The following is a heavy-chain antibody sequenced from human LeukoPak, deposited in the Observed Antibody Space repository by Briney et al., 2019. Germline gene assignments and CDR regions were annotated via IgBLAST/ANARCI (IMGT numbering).Heavy chain of an antibody. Sequence: SETLSLTCTVSGGSISSYYWSWIRQPPGKGLEWIGYIYYSGSTNYNPSLKSRVTISVDTSKNQFSPKLSSVTAADTAVYYCARGDGYYYYYMDVWGKGTTVTVSS. D-gene: IGHD2-21*01. J-gene: IGHJ6*03. CDR2: IYYSGST. CDR3: ARGDGYYYYYMDV. CDR1: GGSISSYY. V-gene: IGHV4-59*01.